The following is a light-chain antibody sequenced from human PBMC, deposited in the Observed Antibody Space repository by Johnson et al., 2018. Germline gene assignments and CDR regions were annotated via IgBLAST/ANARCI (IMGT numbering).Light chain of an antibody. J-gene: IGLJ1*01. V-gene: IGLV1-51*02. Sequence: QSVLTQPPSVSAAPGQKVTISCSGSSSNIGNNYVSWYQQLPGTAPKLLIYENNKRPSGIPDRFSGSKSGTSATLGITGLQTGDEADCYCGTWDSSLSAGKVFGTGTKVTVL. CDR2: ENN. CDR3: GTWDSSLSAGKV. CDR1: SSNIGNNY.